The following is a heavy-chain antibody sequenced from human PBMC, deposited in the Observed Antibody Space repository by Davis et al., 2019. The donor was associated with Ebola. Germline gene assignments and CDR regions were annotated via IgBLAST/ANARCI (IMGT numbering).Heavy chain of an antibody. V-gene: IGHV3-7*03. J-gene: IGHJ6*02. CDR3: ANFGALGMDV. D-gene: IGHD3-10*01. Sequence: GESLKIYCAASGFTFSSYWMSWVRQAPGKGLEWVANIKQDGSEKYYVDSVKGRFTISRDNAKNSLYLQMNSLRAEDTAVYYCANFGALGMDVWGQGTTVTVSS. CDR2: IKQDGSEK. CDR1: GFTFSSYW.